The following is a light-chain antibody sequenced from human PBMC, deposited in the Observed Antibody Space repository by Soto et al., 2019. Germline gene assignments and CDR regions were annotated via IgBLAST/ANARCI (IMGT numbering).Light chain of an antibody. CDR1: QNINNY. V-gene: IGKV1-39*01. CDR2: VAY. Sequence: DIQMTQSPSSLSASVGDRVTITCRASQNINNYLNWYQHKPGKAPELLIYVAYTLQSGVPSRFSGSGSGTDFILTISSLQPDDFATYYCQQSYSIPYTFGQGTKMEIK. J-gene: IGKJ2*01. CDR3: QQSYSIPYT.